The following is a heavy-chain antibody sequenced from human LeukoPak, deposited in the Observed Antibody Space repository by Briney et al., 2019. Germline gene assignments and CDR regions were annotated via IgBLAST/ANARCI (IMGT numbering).Heavy chain of an antibody. CDR1: GYTFTSYD. CDR2: MNPNSGNT. CDR3: ARGTTYYYDSSGYYGFDY. J-gene: IGHJ4*02. D-gene: IGHD3-22*01. Sequence: GASVKVSCKASGYTFTSYDINWVRQATGQGLEWMGWMNPNSGNTGYAQKFQGGVTMTRNTSISTAYMELSSLRAEDTAVYYCARGTTYYYDSSGYYGFDYWGQGTLVTVSS. V-gene: IGHV1-8*01.